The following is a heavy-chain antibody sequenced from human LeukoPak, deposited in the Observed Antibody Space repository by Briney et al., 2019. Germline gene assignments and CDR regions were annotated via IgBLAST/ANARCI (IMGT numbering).Heavy chain of an antibody. CDR1: GGSMSSYY. D-gene: IGHD1-1*01. J-gene: IGHJ6*03. CDR2: SSTSGST. V-gene: IGHV4-4*09. CDR3: ARFYKKYYYYYMDV. Sequence: SETLSLTCTVSGGSMSSYYWSWVRQPPGKGLEWIGYSSTSGSTSYNPSLKSRLIIAGDTSKNQFSLNLSSVTAADTAVYYCARFYKKYYYYYMDVWGKGTTVTVSS.